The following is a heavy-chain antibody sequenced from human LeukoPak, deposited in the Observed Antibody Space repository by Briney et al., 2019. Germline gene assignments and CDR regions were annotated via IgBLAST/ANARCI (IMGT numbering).Heavy chain of an antibody. V-gene: IGHV3-53*01. D-gene: IGHD5-18*01. CDR3: VYIYGYYYFDY. Sequence: GGSLRLSCAASGVTVSSKYMCWIRQAPGKGLEWVSVIYSGGSTYYADSVKGRFTISRDNSKNTLYLQMNSLRAEKTAVYYCVYIYGYYYFDYWGRGTLVTVSS. J-gene: IGHJ4*02. CDR1: GVTVSSKY. CDR2: IYSGGST.